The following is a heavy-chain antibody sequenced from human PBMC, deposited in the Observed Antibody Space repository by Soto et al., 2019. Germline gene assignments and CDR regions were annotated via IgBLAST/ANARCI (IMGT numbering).Heavy chain of an antibody. CDR1: GFTFSSYG. CDR3: AKDLDIVVVVAAIPPWFDP. Sequence: GGSLRLSCAASGFTFSSYGMHWVRQAPGKGLEWVAVISYDGSNKYYADSVKGRFTISRDNSKNTLYLQMNSLRAEDTAVYYCAKDLDIVVVVAAIPPWFDPWGQGTLVTVSS. J-gene: IGHJ5*02. D-gene: IGHD2-15*01. CDR2: ISYDGSNK. V-gene: IGHV3-30*18.